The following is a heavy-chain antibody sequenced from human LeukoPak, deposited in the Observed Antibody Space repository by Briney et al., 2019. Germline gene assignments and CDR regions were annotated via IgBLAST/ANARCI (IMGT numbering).Heavy chain of an antibody. J-gene: IGHJ4*02. CDR3: AGNKDYSNHFDY. CDR2: INHSGST. CDR1: GGSFSGYY. Sequence: PSETLSLTCAVYGGSFSGYYWSWIRQPPGKGLEWIGEINHSGSTNYNPSLKSRVTISVDKSKNQFSLKLGSVTAADTAVYYCAGNKDYSNHFDYWGQGTLVTVSS. D-gene: IGHD4-11*01. V-gene: IGHV4-34*01.